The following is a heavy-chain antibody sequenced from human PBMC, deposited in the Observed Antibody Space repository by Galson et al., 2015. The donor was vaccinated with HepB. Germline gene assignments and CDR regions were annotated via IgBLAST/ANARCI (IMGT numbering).Heavy chain of an antibody. CDR3: ARRIRRGTGWGGRYDA. CDR2: ISTGGGTM. J-gene: IGHJ5*02. CDR1: GFTFSSYE. Sequence: SLRLSCAASGFTFSSYEMNWVRQAPGKGLEWISYISTGGGTMYYADSVRGRFTISRDNAKNSLSLQMDSLRAEDTAVYYCARRIRRGTGWGGRYDAWGQGTLVTVSS. D-gene: IGHD3-16*01. V-gene: IGHV3-48*03.